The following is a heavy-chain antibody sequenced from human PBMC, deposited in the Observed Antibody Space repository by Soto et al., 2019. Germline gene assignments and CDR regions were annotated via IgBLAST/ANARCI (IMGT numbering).Heavy chain of an antibody. D-gene: IGHD2-21*02. J-gene: IGHJ6*02. Sequence: QISLKESGPTLVKPTQTLTLTCTFSAFSLSTGGVGVGWIRQPPGKALEWVALIYWDDDKRYSPSLRSRLTITKDTSKNQVVLTMTTMDHVDTATYSCIPRRCGGDCLQSYASYYYYGMDVWGQGTTVTVSS. CDR2: IYWDDDK. CDR3: IPRRCGGDCLQSYASYYYYGMDV. CDR1: AFSLSTGGVG. V-gene: IGHV2-5*02.